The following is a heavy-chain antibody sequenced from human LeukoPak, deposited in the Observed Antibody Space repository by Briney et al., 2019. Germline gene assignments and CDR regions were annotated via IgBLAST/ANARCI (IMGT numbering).Heavy chain of an antibody. CDR1: GGSFSGYY. V-gene: IGHV4-34*01. J-gene: IGHJ5*02. CDR2: INHSGST. CDR3: ARGRRLWFGVDRNGFDP. D-gene: IGHD3-10*01. Sequence: SETLSLTCAVYGGSFSGYYWSWIRQPPGKGLEWIGEINHSGSTNYNPSLKSRVTISVDTSKNQFSLKLSSVAAADTAVYYCARGRRLWFGVDRNGFDPWGQGSLVTVSS.